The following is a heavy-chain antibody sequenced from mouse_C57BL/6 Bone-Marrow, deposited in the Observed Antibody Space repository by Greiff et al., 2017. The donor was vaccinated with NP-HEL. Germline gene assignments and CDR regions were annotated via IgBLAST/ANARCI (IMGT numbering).Heavy chain of an antibody. J-gene: IGHJ4*01. CDR3: ARHWTDC. CDR2: ISSGGSYT. Sequence: EVKVVESGGDLVKPGGSLKLSCAASGFTFSSYGMSWVRQTPDKRLEWVATISSGGSYTYYPDSVKGRFTISRDNAKNTLYLQMSSLKSEDTAMYYCARHWTDCWGQGTSVTVSS. V-gene: IGHV5-6*01. CDR1: GFTFSSYG.